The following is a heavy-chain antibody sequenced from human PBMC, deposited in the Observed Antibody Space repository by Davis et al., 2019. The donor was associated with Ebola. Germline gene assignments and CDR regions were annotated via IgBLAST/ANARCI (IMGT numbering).Heavy chain of an antibody. CDR3: TRGYGWTDY. Sequence: HTGGSLRLSCAASGFIFSSYWMHWVRQVPGKGLVWVSRISTDGSDTNYADSVKGRFTISRDNSKNTLYLQMNSLRAEDTAVYYCTRGYGWTDYWGQGTLVTVSS. CDR1: GFIFSSYW. J-gene: IGHJ4*02. CDR2: ISTDGSDT. V-gene: IGHV3-74*01. D-gene: IGHD5-18*01.